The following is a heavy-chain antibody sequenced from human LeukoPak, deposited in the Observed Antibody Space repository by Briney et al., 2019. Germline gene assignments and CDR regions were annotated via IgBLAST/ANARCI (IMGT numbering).Heavy chain of an antibody. CDR1: GGSISSGSYY. CDR2: IYTSGIT. CDR3: ARDAYYYDSSGIDY. V-gene: IGHV4-61*02. D-gene: IGHD3-22*01. Sequence: PSETLSLXCTVSGGSISSGSYYWSWIRQPAGKGLEWIGRIYTSGITNYNPSLKSRVTISVDTSKNQFSLKLSSVTAADTAVYYCARDAYYYDSSGIDYWGQGTLVTVSS. J-gene: IGHJ4*02.